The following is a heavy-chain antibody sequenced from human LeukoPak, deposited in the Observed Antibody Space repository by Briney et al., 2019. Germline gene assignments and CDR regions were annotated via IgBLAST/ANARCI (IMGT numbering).Heavy chain of an antibody. J-gene: IGHJ4*02. Sequence: GGSLRLSCTASEFTFSKFYMNWVRQAPGKGLEWVSSISGNSRFIYYADSVKGRFTISRDNAKNSLYLQMNSLRAEDTAVYYCARDQLYCGGPTCYRTGDDSWGQGTLVTVSS. CDR3: ARDQLYCGGPTCYRTGDDS. D-gene: IGHD2-2*02. CDR1: EFTFSKFY. V-gene: IGHV3-21*06. CDR2: ISGNSRFI.